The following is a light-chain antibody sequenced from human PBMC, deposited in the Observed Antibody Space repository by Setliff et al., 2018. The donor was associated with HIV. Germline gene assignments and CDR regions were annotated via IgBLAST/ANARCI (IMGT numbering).Light chain of an antibody. J-gene: IGKJ1*01. Sequence: EIVLTQSPGTLSLSPGERATLSCRASQSVSNNYLAWYQQKPAQAPRLLTYGASRRASGIPDRFSGSGSGTDFTLTISRLEPEDFAVYYCQQFTGSSWTLGQGTKVDIK. CDR3: QQFTGSSWT. CDR2: GAS. CDR1: QSVSNNY. V-gene: IGKV3-20*01.